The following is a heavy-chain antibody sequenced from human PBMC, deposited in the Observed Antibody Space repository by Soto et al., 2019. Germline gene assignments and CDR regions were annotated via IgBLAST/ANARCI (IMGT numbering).Heavy chain of an antibody. CDR2: ISGSGGST. CDR1: GFTFSSYA. CDR3: ARDPAHCTNGVCPFGYYYYGMDV. V-gene: IGHV3-23*01. J-gene: IGHJ6*02. Sequence: PGGSLRLSCAASGFTFSSYAMSWVRQAPGKGLEWVSAISGSGGSTYYADSVKGRFTISRDNSKNTLYLQMNSLRAEDTAVYYCARDPAHCTNGVCPFGYYYYGMDVWGQGTTVTVSS. D-gene: IGHD2-8*01.